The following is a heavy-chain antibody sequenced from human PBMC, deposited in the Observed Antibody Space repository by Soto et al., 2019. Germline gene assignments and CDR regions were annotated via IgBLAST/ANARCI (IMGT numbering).Heavy chain of an antibody. D-gene: IGHD5-18*01. J-gene: IGHJ4*02. CDR3: ARHPGYGLYSFDY. CDR2: IYYSGST. Sequence: QLQLQESGPGLVKPSETLSLTCTVSGGSISSSSYYWGWIRQPPGKGLEWIGSIYYSGSTYYNPSLTSRVTISVDTSKNQFSLTLGSVAAGDTAVYSCARHPGYGLYSFDYWGQGTLVTVSS. V-gene: IGHV4-39*01. CDR1: GGSISSSSYY.